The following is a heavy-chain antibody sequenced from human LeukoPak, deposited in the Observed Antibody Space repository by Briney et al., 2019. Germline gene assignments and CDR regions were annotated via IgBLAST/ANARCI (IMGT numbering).Heavy chain of an antibody. CDR2: IYHSGST. V-gene: IGHV4-4*02. J-gene: IGHJ5*02. CDR1: GGSISSSNW. Sequence: PSETLSLTCAVSGGSISSSNWWSWVRQPSGKGLEWIGEIYHSGSTNYNPSLKSRVTISVDKSKNQFSLKLSSVTAADTAVYYCARCNRGYSYGWFDPRGQGTLVTVSS. D-gene: IGHD5-18*01. CDR3: ARCNRGYSYGWFDP.